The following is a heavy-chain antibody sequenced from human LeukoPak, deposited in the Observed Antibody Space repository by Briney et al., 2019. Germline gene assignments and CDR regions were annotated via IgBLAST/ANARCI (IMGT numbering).Heavy chain of an antibody. CDR2: INPSGGST. D-gene: IGHD6-13*01. J-gene: IGHJ4*02. CDR1: GYTFTGYY. CDR3: ARANSSSLFDY. Sequence: ASVKVSCKASGYTFTGYYMHWVRQAPGQGLEWMGIINPSGGSTSYAQKFQGRVTMTRDMSTSTVYMELSSLRSEGTAVYYCARANSSSLFDYWGQGTLVTVSS. V-gene: IGHV1-46*01.